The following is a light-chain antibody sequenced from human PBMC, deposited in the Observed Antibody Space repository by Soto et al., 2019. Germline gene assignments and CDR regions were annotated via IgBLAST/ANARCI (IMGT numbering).Light chain of an antibody. CDR2: SNN. J-gene: IGLJ1*01. V-gene: IGLV1-44*01. Sequence: QSVLTQPPSASGTPGQRVTISCSGSSSNIGSNTVNWYQHLPGMAPKLLIYSNNQRPSGVPDRFSGSKSGTSASLAISGLQSEDEADYYCAAWDDTLNAYVFGTGTKLTVL. CDR1: SSNIGSNT. CDR3: AAWDDTLNAYV.